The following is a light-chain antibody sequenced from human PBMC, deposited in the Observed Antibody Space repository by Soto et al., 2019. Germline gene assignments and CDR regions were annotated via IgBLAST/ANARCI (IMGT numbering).Light chain of an antibody. CDR2: AAS. V-gene: IGKV1-39*01. J-gene: IGKJ5*01. Sequence: DIQMTQSPSSLSASVGDRVTITCRASQSISNYLSWYQQTPGKAPNLLIYAASSLQSGVPSRFSGSGSGTDFTLTISSLQSEDFATYYRQQTKSLPPTLGQGTRLEI. CDR1: QSISNY. CDR3: QQTKSLPPT.